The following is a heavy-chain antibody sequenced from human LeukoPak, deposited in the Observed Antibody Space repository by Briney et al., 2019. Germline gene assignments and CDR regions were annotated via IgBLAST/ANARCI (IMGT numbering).Heavy chain of an antibody. D-gene: IGHD5-24*01. V-gene: IGHV3-33*01. CDR3: ATFVEMATIVDY. Sequence: GGSLRLSCAASGFTFSSYGMHWVRQAPGKGLEWVAVIWSDGSTKYYADSVKGRFTISRDNSKNTLYLQMNSLRAEDTAVYYCATFVEMATIVDYWGQGTLVTVSS. J-gene: IGHJ4*02. CDR1: GFTFSSYG. CDR2: IWSDGSTK.